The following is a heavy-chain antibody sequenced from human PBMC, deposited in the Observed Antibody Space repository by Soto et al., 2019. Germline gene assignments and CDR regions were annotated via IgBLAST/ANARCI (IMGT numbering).Heavy chain of an antibody. Sequence: QVQLVQSGAEVKKPGASVKVSCKASGYTFTSYGISWVRQAPGQGLEWMGWISAYNGNTNYAQKLQGRVTMTTDTSTSTAYMEQRSLRSYDTAVYYYGGDWAAAGPFDYWGQGTPVTVSS. CDR1: GYTFTSYG. V-gene: IGHV1-18*01. J-gene: IGHJ4*02. D-gene: IGHD6-13*01. CDR2: ISAYNGNT. CDR3: GGDWAAAGPFDY.